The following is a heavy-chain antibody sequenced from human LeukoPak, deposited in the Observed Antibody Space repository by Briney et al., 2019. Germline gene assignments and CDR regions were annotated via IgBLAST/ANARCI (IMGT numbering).Heavy chain of an antibody. CDR1: GGSISSSGYY. V-gene: IGHV4-39*01. J-gene: IGHJ4*02. CDR2: IIFSGFT. D-gene: IGHD3-22*01. CDR3: ARTYFYDSSGSYSGGSYFDY. Sequence: SGTVSLTCSVSGGSISSSGYYWGWIRQPPGKGLEWIGSIIFSGFTYYNPSLKSGVTISVDTSKNQFSLKLSALTAADTAVYYCARTYFYDSSGSYSGGSYFDYWGQGTLVTVSS.